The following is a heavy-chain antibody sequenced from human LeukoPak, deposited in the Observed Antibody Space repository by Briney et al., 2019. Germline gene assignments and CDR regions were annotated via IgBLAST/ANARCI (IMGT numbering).Heavy chain of an antibody. J-gene: IGHJ5*02. CDR1: SGSFSGYF. CDR2: INRSGST. D-gene: IGHD1-1*01. CDR3: ARVFVWNRFPHWFDP. V-gene: IGHV4-34*01. Sequence: SETLSLTCVVYSGSFSGYFWSWIRQPPGKGLEWIGEINRSGSTNYNPSLKSRVTISVDTSKNQFSLKLSSVTAADTAVYYCARVFVWNRFPHWFDPWGQGTLVTVSS.